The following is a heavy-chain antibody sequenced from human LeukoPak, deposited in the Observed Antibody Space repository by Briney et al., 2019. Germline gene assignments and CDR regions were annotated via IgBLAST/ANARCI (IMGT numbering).Heavy chain of an antibody. V-gene: IGHV5-51*01. Sequence: GESLKISCKGSGYRFTSYWIGWVRKMPGKGLEWMGIIYPGDSDTRYSPSFQGQVTISADKSISTAYLQWSSLRASDTAMYYCARSQWLARNDAFDIWGQGTMVTVSS. CDR1: GYRFTSYW. J-gene: IGHJ3*02. CDR3: ARSQWLARNDAFDI. CDR2: IYPGDSDT. D-gene: IGHD6-19*01.